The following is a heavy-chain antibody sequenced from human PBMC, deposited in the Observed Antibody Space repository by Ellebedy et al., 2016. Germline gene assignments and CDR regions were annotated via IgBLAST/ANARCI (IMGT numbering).Heavy chain of an antibody. CDR3: RQGHYFDQ. Sequence: GESLKIPXPTTGFSFSNYFMTWICRAPGKGLEWFATISGAGYTTFFADSVKGRFTISRDNSKNTLYLQMNNLRVDDTALYYCRQGHYFDQWGQGALVTVSS. V-gene: IGHV3-23*01. J-gene: IGHJ4*02. CDR2: ISGAGYTT. CDR1: GFSFSNYF.